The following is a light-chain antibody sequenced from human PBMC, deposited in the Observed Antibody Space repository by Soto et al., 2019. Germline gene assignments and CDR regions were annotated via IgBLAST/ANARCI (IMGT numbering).Light chain of an antibody. CDR2: ASS. CDR3: QQSYSTPIT. CDR1: QNIKNY. Sequence: DIQMTPSPSSLSASVGDRVTITCLASQNIKNYLNWYQQKPGKAPKLLIYASSSLQSGVPSRFSGSGSGADFILTISSLQSEDFATYYCQQSYSTPITFGQGTRLEI. J-gene: IGKJ5*01. V-gene: IGKV1-39*01.